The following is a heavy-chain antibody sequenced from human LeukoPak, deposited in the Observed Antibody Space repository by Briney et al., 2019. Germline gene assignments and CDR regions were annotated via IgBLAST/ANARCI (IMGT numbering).Heavy chain of an antibody. V-gene: IGHV3-21*01. CDR3: ARDGTGTTY. Sequence: PGGSLRLSCAASGFTFSSYSMNWVRQAPGKGLEWVSSIGSSSSYIYYADSVKGRFTISRDNAKSSLYLQMNSLRAEDTAVYYCARDGTGTTYWGQGTLVTVSS. D-gene: IGHD1-7*01. CDR1: GFTFSSYS. CDR2: IGSSSSYI. J-gene: IGHJ4*02.